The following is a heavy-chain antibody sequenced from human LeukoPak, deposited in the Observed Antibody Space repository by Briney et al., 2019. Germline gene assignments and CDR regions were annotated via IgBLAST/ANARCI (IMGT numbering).Heavy chain of an antibody. D-gene: IGHD6-13*01. Sequence: SETLSLTCSVSGGSISRSSYYWGWIRQSPGEGLEWIGTIYSDGGTYYNPSLKSRVTISMDTSKNQFSLNLSSVTAADTAVYYCAAYSSWYNYFDYWGQGTLVTVSS. CDR3: AAYSSWYNYFDY. CDR2: IYSDGGT. J-gene: IGHJ4*02. V-gene: IGHV4-39*07. CDR1: GGSISRSSYY.